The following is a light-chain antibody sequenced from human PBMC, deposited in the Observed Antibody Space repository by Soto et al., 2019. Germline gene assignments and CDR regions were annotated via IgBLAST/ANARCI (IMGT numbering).Light chain of an antibody. Sequence: DIQLTQSPSFLSASVGDRVTVSCRASQDISTSLAWFQQKAGKVPQLLVYPASTLQNGVPSRFRGRGSGTYFTLSITQPKAEDFATYYCQHLRTYPFSFGQGTKL. CDR2: PAS. CDR3: QHLRTYPFS. CDR1: QDISTS. J-gene: IGKJ2*03. V-gene: IGKV1-9*01.